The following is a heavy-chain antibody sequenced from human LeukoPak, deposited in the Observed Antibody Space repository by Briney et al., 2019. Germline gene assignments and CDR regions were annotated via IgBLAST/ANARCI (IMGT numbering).Heavy chain of an antibody. CDR2: ISSSSSYI. CDR1: GFTFSTYS. CDR3: ARGGYSYGSYYYMDV. D-gene: IGHD5-18*01. Sequence: GGSLRLSCAASGFTFSTYSMNWVRQAPGKGLEWVSYISSSSSYIYYADSVKGRFTISRDNAKNSLYLQMNSLRAEDTAVYYCARGGYSYGSYYYMDVWGKGTTVTVSS. V-gene: IGHV3-21*01. J-gene: IGHJ6*03.